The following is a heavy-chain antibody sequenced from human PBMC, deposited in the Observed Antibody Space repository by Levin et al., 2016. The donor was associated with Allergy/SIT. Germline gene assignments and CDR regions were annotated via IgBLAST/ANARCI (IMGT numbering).Heavy chain of an antibody. Sequence: GGSLRLSCAASGFTFSSYAMSWVRQAPGKGLEWVSAISGSGGSTYYADSVKGRFTISRDNSKNTLYLQMNSLRAEDTAVYYCAKSFSPVLGYCSSTSCSDAFDIWGQGTMVTVSS. J-gene: IGHJ3*02. V-gene: IGHV3-23*01. CDR2: ISGSGGST. CDR1: GFTFSSYA. D-gene: IGHD2-2*01. CDR3: AKSFSPVLGYCSSTSCSDAFDI.